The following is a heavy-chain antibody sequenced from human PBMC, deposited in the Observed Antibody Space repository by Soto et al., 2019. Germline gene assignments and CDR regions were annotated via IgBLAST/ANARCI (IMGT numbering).Heavy chain of an antibody. D-gene: IGHD4-17*01. V-gene: IGHV3-13*01. CDR2: ISAAGDT. CDR3: ARELGTTKCGYGMDV. CDR1: GFAFTTYD. Sequence: EVQLVESGGGLVQPGGSLSLSCAASGFAFTTYDMHWVRQATGQGLEWVSGISAAGDTYYAGSVKGRFTISREIAKNSLYLQMNSLRGGDTAVYYCARELGTTKCGYGMDVWGLGTTVTVSS. J-gene: IGHJ6*02.